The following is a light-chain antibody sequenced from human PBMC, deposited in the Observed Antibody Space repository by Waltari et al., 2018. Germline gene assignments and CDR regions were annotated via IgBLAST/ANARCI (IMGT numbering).Light chain of an antibody. CDR1: QSANRY. CDR2: DAS. CDR3: QQRANWPPVT. Sequence: DIVLTQSPGTLSLSPGERATLSCRASQSANRYLAWYQHKPGQAPRLLIYDASNRATGIPARFSGSGSGTDFTLTISSLEPEDFAVYYCQQRANWPPVTFGQGTRLEIK. J-gene: IGKJ5*01. V-gene: IGKV3-11*01.